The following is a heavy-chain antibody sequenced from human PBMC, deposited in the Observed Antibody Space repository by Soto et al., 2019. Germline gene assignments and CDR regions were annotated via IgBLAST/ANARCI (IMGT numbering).Heavy chain of an antibody. CDR2: INHSGST. CDR1: GGSFSGYY. CDR3: ARRLLYSSSGLDV. D-gene: IGHD6-6*01. V-gene: IGHV4-34*01. J-gene: IGHJ6*02. Sequence: SETLSLTCAVYGGSFSGYYWSLIRQPPGKGLEWIGEINHSGSTNYNPSLKSRVTISVDTSKNQFSLKLSSVTAADTAVYYCARRLLYSSSGLDVWGQGTTVTVSS.